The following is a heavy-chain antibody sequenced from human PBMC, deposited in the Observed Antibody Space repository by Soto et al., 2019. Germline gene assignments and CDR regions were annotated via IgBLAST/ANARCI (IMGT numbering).Heavy chain of an antibody. CDR3: ARGTAVTTLPVFYL. D-gene: IGHD3-10*02. V-gene: IGHV3-9*01. CDR1: GFIFDDYA. J-gene: IGHJ3*01. CDR2: VSWDSRSI. Sequence: EVQLVESGGGLVQPGRSLRLSCAASGFIFDDYAMHWVRQAPGKGLEWVSSVSWDSRSIAYAGSVQGRFTLSRDNAKNSLSLQMNSLTTERAVFYDCARGTAVTTLPVFYLWGQGTIVTVSS.